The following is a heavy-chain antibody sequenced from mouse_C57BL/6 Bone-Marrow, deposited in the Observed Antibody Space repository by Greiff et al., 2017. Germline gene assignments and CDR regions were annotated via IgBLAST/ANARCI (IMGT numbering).Heavy chain of an antibody. Sequence: DVKLQESGAELVRPGASVKLSCTASGFNIKDYYMHWVKQRPEQGLEWIGRIDPEDGDTEYAPKFQGKATMTADTSSNTAYLQLSSLTSEDTAVYYCTTDYGNYVGVWFAYWGQGTLVTVSA. CDR1: GFNIKDYY. CDR3: TTDYGNYVGVWFAY. D-gene: IGHD2-1*01. CDR2: IDPEDGDT. V-gene: IGHV14-1*01. J-gene: IGHJ3*01.